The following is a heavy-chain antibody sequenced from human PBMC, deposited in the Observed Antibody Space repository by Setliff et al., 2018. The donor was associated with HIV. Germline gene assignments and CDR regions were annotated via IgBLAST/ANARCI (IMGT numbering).Heavy chain of an antibody. D-gene: IGHD4-17*01. V-gene: IGHV3-23*01. CDR1: GFTFSSYA. Sequence: PGGSLRLSCAASGFTFSSYAMSWVRQAPGKGLEWVSTISGSGASTYYADSVKGRFTISRDNSKNTLYLQMNSLRAEDTAVYYCASYGGPPDYYFDYWGQGTLVTVSS. CDR3: ASYGGPPDYYFDY. CDR2: ISGSGAST. J-gene: IGHJ4*02.